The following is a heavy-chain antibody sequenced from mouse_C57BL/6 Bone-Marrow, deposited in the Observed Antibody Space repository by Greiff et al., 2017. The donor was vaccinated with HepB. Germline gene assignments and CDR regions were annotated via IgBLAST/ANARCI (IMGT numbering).Heavy chain of an antibody. CDR3: ARDRGIYYDYAVPFAY. V-gene: IGHV5-4*01. Sequence: DVMLVESGGGLVKPGGSLKLSCAASGFTFSSYAMSWVRQTPEKRLEWVATISDGGSYTYYPDNVKGRFTISRDNAKNNLYLQMSHLKSEDTAMYYCARDRGIYYDYAVPFAYWGQGTLVTVSA. CDR1: GFTFSSYA. D-gene: IGHD2-4*01. J-gene: IGHJ3*01. CDR2: ISDGGSYT.